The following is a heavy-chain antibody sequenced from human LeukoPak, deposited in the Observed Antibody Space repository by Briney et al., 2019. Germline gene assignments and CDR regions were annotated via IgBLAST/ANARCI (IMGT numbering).Heavy chain of an antibody. D-gene: IGHD2-15*01. Sequence: GGSLRLSCAASGFTFSSYSMNWVRQAPGKGLEWVSSISSSSSYIYYADSVKGRFTISRDNAKNSLYLQMNSLRAEDTAAYYCARGLGPHGSRDYWGQGTLVTVSS. J-gene: IGHJ4*02. V-gene: IGHV3-21*01. CDR3: ARGLGPHGSRDY. CDR2: ISSSSSYI. CDR1: GFTFSSYS.